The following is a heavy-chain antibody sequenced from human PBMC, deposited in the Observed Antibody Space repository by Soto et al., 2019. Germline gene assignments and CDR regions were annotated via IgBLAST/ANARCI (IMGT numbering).Heavy chain of an antibody. V-gene: IGHV3-33*01. D-gene: IGHD3-22*01. Sequence: SCEASGSTFNRYGMHWVRQAPGKGLEWVAVIWYDGKSKYYADSVKGRFTISRDYSKNTLYLQMNRLRAEDTAVYYCVREWRTHDSSGYYYVAFDIWGQGTMVTVSS. CDR3: VREWRTHDSSGYYYVAFDI. CDR1: GSTFNRYG. CDR2: IWYDGKSK. J-gene: IGHJ3*02.